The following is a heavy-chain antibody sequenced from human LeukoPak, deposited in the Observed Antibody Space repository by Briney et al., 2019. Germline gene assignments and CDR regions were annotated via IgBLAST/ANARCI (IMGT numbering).Heavy chain of an antibody. CDR1: GFTFNIYP. V-gene: IGHV3-23*01. Sequence: GGSLRLSCVASGFTFNIYPMTWVRQSPEKGLEWVSTIGTGGDTYYADSVKGRFTISRDDSKNTLYLQMHSLGAEDTAVYYCAKSRVVDRRGYFDYWGQGTLVTASS. J-gene: IGHJ4*02. CDR2: IGTGGDT. D-gene: IGHD2-15*01. CDR3: AKSRVVDRRGYFDY.